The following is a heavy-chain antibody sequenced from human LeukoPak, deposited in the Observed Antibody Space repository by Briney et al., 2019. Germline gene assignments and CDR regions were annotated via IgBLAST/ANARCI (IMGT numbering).Heavy chain of an antibody. CDR1: GGSFSTYY. CDR2: IYYSGST. CDR3: ARDGDGAFDI. J-gene: IGHJ3*02. V-gene: IGHV4-59*01. Sequence: SETLSLTCAVYGGSFSTYYWSWIRQPPGKGLEWIGYIYYSGSTNYNPSLKSRVTISVDTSKNQFSLKLSSVTAADTAVYYCARDGDGAFDIWGQGTMVTVSS.